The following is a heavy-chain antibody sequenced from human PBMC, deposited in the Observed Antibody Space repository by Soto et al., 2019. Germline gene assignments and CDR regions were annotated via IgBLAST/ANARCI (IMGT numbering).Heavy chain of an antibody. CDR3: ARQRIDILTGYSPLDY. J-gene: IGHJ4*02. Sequence: PSETLSLTCTVSGGSISSGDYYWSWIRQPPGKGLEWIGYIYYSGSTYYNPSLKSRVTISVDTSKNQFSLKLSSVTAADTAVYYCARQRIDILTGYSPLDYWGQGTLVTVSS. V-gene: IGHV4-30-4*01. CDR1: GGSISSGDYY. CDR2: IYYSGST. D-gene: IGHD3-9*01.